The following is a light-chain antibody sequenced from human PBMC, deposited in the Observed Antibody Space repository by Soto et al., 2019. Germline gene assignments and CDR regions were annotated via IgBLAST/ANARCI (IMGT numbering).Light chain of an antibody. CDR2: GAS. Sequence: EIVLTQSPGTLSLSPGERATLSCRASQSVSSSYFAWYQQKPGQAPRLLIYGASSRATGIPDRFSGSGSGTDFTLTISRLEPEDFAVYYCQQYGSSLLITFGQGTRLEIK. CDR1: QSVSSSY. J-gene: IGKJ5*01. V-gene: IGKV3-20*01. CDR3: QQYGSSLLIT.